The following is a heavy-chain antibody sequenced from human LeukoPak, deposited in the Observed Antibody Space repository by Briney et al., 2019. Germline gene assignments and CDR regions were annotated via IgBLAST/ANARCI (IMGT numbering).Heavy chain of an antibody. Sequence: SETLSLTCTVSGGSISSYYWSWIRQPPGKGLEWIGYIYYSGSTNYNPSLKSRVTISVDTSKNQFSLKLSSVTAADTAVYYCWIYNYGTQFDYWGQGTLVTVSS. CDR2: IYYSGST. CDR1: GGSISSYY. J-gene: IGHJ4*02. V-gene: IGHV4-59*12. D-gene: IGHD3-22*01. CDR3: WIYNYGTQFDY.